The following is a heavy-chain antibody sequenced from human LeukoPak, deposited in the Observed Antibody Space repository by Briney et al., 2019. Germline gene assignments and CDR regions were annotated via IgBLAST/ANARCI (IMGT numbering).Heavy chain of an antibody. V-gene: IGHV3-43*01. CDR2: ITWDGGET. CDR1: GFTFDDYN. J-gene: IGHJ5*02. Sequence: GGSLRLSCAASGFTFDDYNMIWVRQTPGKGLEWVSLITWDGGETFYADSVQGRFTISRDNTRVSLYLHMTSLKVEDTAFYYCVKDNFYDSNLSDPWGQGTLVTVSS. CDR3: VKDNFYDSNLSDP. D-gene: IGHD3-22*01.